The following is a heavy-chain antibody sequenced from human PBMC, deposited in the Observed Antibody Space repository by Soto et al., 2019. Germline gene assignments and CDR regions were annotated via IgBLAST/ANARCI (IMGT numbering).Heavy chain of an antibody. V-gene: IGHV4-34*01. CDR3: ARDRGYRGSYYGMDV. CDR1: IGSFSGYS. D-gene: IGHD3-10*01. J-gene: IGHJ6*02. CDR2: ISHSGST. Sequence: PSETLSLTCAVYIGSFSGYSWNWIRQPPGKGLEWIGEISHSGSTNYNPSLKSRVTMSVDTSKNQFSLKLSSMTAADTAVYYCARDRGYRGSYYGMDVWGQGTTVTVSS.